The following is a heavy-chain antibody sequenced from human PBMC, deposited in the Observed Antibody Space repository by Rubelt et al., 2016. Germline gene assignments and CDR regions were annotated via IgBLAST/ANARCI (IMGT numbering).Heavy chain of an antibody. J-gene: IGHJ4*02. CDR2: ISAYNGNT. D-gene: IGHD3-16*01. V-gene: IGHV1-18*01. CDR3: ASGVDY. Sequence: WGGWISAYNGNTNYAQKLQGRVNMTTDKSTSTAYMELRSLRSDDAAVYYCASGVDYWGQGTLVTVSS.